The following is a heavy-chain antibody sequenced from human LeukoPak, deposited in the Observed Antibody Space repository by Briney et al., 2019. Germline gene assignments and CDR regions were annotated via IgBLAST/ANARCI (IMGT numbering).Heavy chain of an antibody. CDR1: DYSITNNNY. V-gene: IGHV4/OR15-8*02. D-gene: IGHD1-7*01. J-gene: IGHJ5*02. CDR3: TMWTWNSPTGYNLFDP. CDR2: IHHSGAS. Sequence: PSETPSLTCAVYDYSITNNNYWSWVRQAPGKGLEWIGEIHHSGASNYNPSLRGRVTMSIDRSKNQFSLRLTSVTAADTAVYYRTMWTWNSPTGYNLFDPWGQGTLVTVSS.